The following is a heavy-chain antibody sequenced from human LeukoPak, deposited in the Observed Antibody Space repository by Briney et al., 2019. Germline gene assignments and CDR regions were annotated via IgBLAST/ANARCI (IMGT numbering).Heavy chain of an antibody. Sequence: SETXSXTXTXXGGXVXSGSYYWSWIRQPPGKGLEWIGYIYYSGSTNYNPSLKSRVTISVDTSKNQFSLKLSSVTAADTAVYYCARYIVGAIDYWGQGTLVTVSS. V-gene: IGHV4-61*01. CDR2: IYYSGST. CDR3: ARYIVGAIDY. D-gene: IGHD1-26*01. J-gene: IGHJ4*02. CDR1: GGXVXSGSYY.